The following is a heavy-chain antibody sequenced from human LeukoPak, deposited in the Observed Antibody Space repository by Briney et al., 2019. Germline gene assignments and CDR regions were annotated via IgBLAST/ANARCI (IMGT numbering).Heavy chain of an antibody. D-gene: IGHD1-26*01. Sequence: SETLSLTCTVSGGSISSGSYYWGWIRQPPGKGLEWIANIYYSGSTYYNPSLKSRVTISVDTSKNQFSLKLSSVTAADAAVYYCARDWGIVGENWFDPWGQGTLVTVSS. V-gene: IGHV4-39*07. CDR3: ARDWGIVGENWFDP. J-gene: IGHJ5*02. CDR2: IYYSGST. CDR1: GGSISSGSYY.